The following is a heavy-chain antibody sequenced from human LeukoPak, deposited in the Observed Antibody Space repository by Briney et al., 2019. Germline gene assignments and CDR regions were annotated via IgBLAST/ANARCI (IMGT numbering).Heavy chain of an antibody. CDR2: IYYSGST. Sequence: SETLSLTCTVSGGSISSSSYYWGWIRQAPGKGLEWIGSIYYSGSTYYNPSLKSRVTISVETSKNQFSLKLSSVTAADTAVYYCARRYYYDSSGYYHDYWGQGTLVTVSS. J-gene: IGHJ4*02. V-gene: IGHV4-39*01. D-gene: IGHD3-22*01. CDR3: ARRYYYDSSGYYHDY. CDR1: GGSISSSSYY.